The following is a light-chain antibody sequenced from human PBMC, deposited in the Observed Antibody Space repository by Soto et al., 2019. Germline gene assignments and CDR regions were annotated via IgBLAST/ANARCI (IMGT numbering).Light chain of an antibody. CDR1: QSVNDNS. CDR2: DAS. V-gene: IGKV3D-20*02. Sequence: EIVLTQSPGTLSLSPGDRAILSCRASQSVNDNSLAWYQHKPGQAPRLLIYDASTRATGIPRRFSGSGSGTDFTLTISSLEPEDFAVYYCQQRSNRFGGGTKVDI. J-gene: IGKJ4*01. CDR3: QQRSNR.